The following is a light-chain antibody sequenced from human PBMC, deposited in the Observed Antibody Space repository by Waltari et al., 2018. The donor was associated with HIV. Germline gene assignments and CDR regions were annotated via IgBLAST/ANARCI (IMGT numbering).Light chain of an antibody. Sequence: EIVFTQSPGTLSLSPGERATLSCRASQRVSSSYLAWYQQKPGQAPRLLIYGASSRATGIPDRFSGSGSGTDFTLTISRLEPEDCAVYYCQQYGTSSVTFGQGTKLEIK. CDR3: QQYGTSSVT. J-gene: IGKJ2*01. CDR1: QRVSSSY. CDR2: GAS. V-gene: IGKV3-20*01.